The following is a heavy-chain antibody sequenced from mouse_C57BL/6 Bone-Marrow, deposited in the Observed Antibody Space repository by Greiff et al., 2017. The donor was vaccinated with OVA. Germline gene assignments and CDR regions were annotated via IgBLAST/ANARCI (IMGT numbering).Heavy chain of an antibody. CDR1: GYAFSSSW. Sequence: VQLQQSGPELVKPGASVKISCKASGYAFSSSWMNWVKQRPGKGLEWIGRIYPGDGDTNYNGKFKGKATLTADKSSSTAYMQLSSLTSEDSAVYFCARREKLLRPYYFDDWGQGTTLTVSS. V-gene: IGHV1-82*01. J-gene: IGHJ2*01. D-gene: IGHD1-1*01. CDR2: IYPGDGDT. CDR3: ARREKLLRPYYFDD.